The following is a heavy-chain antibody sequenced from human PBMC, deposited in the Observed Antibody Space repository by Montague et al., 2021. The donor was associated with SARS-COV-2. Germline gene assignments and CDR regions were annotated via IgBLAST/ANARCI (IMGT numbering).Heavy chain of an antibody. J-gene: IGHJ6*03. CDR2: INHGGST. D-gene: IGHD3-10*01. CDR1: GTSFSGYY. CDR3: ARLRDGVVPSPILGVGPYYSYYYMDV. V-gene: IGHV4-34*01. Sequence: SETLPLTCAVHGTSFSGYYWNWIRQPPGKGLEWIGEINHGGSTKYSPSLKSRLTISADTSKNQFSLKLTSVAAADTAVYYCARLRDGVVPSPILGVGPYYSYYYMDVWGRGTTVTVSS.